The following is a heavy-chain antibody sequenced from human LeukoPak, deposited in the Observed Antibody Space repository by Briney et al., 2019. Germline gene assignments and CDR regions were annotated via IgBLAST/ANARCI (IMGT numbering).Heavy chain of an antibody. J-gene: IGHJ4*02. CDR1: GDSMNRYQ. CDR2: IYDNGNT. D-gene: IGHD1-26*01. CDR3: ARTSGRGDFDY. V-gene: IGHV4-59*01. Sequence: PSETLSLTCTVSGDSMNRYQWAWIRQSAVKGLEWIGYIYDNGNTNYNPSFKGRLSISLDTSKSQFFLTLTSVTAADAAMYYCARTSGRGDFDYWGQGTVVTVSS.